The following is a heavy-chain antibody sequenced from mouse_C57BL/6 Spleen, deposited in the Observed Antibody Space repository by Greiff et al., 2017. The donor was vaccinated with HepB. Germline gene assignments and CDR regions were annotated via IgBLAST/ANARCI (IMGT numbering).Heavy chain of an antibody. CDR2: IYWDDDK. J-gene: IGHJ4*01. V-gene: IGHV8-12*01. Sequence: QVTLKESGPGILQSSQTLSLTCSFSGFSLSTSGMGVSWIRQPSGKGLEWLAHIYWDDDKRYNPSLKSRLTISKDTSRNQVFLKITSVDTADTATYYCARGLRLHPMDYWGQGTSVTVSS. CDR3: ARGLRLHPMDY. D-gene: IGHD3-2*02. CDR1: GFSLSTSGMG.